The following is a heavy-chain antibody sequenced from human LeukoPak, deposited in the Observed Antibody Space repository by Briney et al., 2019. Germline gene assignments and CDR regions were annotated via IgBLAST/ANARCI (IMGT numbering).Heavy chain of an antibody. Sequence: PGGPLRLSCAASGFTFDEYGMRWVGQAPRKGLRWVGRIKSKTDGETTEYAAPVKGRFTISRDDSENTLFLQMNSLKMEDTGVYYCSVVPGTASTGWGQGALVTVSS. CDR2: IKSKTDGETT. J-gene: IGHJ4*02. CDR3: SVVPGTASTG. V-gene: IGHV3-15*01. CDR1: GFTFDEYG. D-gene: IGHD3-22*01.